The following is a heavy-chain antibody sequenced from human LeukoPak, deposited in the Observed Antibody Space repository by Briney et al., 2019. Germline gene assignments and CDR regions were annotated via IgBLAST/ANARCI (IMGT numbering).Heavy chain of an antibody. CDR3: ARIQGIRLGAFDI. CDR1: GFIFSHHG. CDR2: IRADAVTT. J-gene: IGHJ3*02. Sequence: GGSLRLSCATSGFIFSHHGMNWVRQAPGKGLEWVSGIRADAVTTYYADSVKGRFTISRDNSKNTLYLQMNSLRAEDTAVYYCARIQGIRLGAFDIWGQGTMVTVSS. D-gene: IGHD5-12*01. V-gene: IGHV3-23*01.